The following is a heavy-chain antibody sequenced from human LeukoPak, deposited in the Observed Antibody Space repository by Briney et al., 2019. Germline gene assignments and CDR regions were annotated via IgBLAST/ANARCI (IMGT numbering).Heavy chain of an antibody. D-gene: IGHD2-15*01. V-gene: IGHV3-7*01. CDR3: ARGGWWSSDAFDI. J-gene: IGHJ3*02. CDR2: IKQDGSEK. CDR1: GFTFSSYW. Sequence: GGSLRLSCAASGFTFSSYWMSWVRQAPGKGLEWEANIKQDGSEKYYVDSVKGRFTISRDNAKNSLYLQMNSLRAEDTAVYYCARGGWWSSDAFDIWGQGTMVTVSS.